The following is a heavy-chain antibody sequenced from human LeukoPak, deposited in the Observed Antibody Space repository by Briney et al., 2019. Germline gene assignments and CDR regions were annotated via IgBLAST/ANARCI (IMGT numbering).Heavy chain of an antibody. D-gene: IGHD2-15*01. CDR1: GGSISSSSYY. CDR3: ARDRGGSYYDY. V-gene: IGHV4-39*07. Sequence: SETLSLTCTVSGGSISSSSYYWGWIRQPPGKGLEWIGSIYYSGSTYYNPSLKSRVTISVDTSKNQFSLKLSSVTAADTAVYYCARDRGGSYYDYWGQGTLVTVSS. J-gene: IGHJ4*02. CDR2: IYYSGST.